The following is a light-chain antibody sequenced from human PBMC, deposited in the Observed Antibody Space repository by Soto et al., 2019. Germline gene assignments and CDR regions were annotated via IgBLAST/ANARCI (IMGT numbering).Light chain of an antibody. Sequence: QAVVNQEPSLTVSPGGTVTFTCASSAGAVTSTYYPSWFQQKPGQAPRALIYRTNNRHSWTPARFSGSLLGGKAALTLSGVLPEDEADYYCLLSYGGAQLGVFGGGTKLTVL. CDR3: LLSYGGAQLGV. CDR2: RTN. J-gene: IGLJ3*02. V-gene: IGLV7-43*01. CDR1: AGAVTSTYY.